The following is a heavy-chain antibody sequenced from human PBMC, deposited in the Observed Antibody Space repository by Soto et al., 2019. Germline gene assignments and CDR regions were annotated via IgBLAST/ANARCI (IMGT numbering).Heavy chain of an antibody. J-gene: IGHJ5*02. CDR1: GFSFDYYA. V-gene: IGHV3-30*01. Sequence: GGSLRLSCVASGFSFDYYAIHWVRQAPGKGLEWVAVISFNSSDKNYADSVKGRFTISRDNSKNTLYLQMNSLRPEDTAVYYCVKVSTFYDILTGYYSTNFFDPWGQGTLVTVSS. CDR2: ISFNSSDK. D-gene: IGHD3-9*01. CDR3: VKVSTFYDILTGYYSTNFFDP.